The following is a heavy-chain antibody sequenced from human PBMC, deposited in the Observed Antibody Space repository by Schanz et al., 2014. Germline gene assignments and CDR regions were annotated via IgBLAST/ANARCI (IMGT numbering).Heavy chain of an antibody. D-gene: IGHD2-21*02. V-gene: IGHV3-9*01. CDR3: AKVQTHTLYGGNSCFDY. CDR2: ISWNSGNI. Sequence: EVQLVESGGGLVQPGRSLRLSCAASGFTFDDHAMHWVRQVPGKGLEWVSGISWNSGNIAYADSVKGRFTNSRDNAKNSLYLQMNSLRPEDTALYYCAKVQTHTLYGGNSCFDYWGQGTLVTVSS. CDR1: GFTFDDHA. J-gene: IGHJ4*02.